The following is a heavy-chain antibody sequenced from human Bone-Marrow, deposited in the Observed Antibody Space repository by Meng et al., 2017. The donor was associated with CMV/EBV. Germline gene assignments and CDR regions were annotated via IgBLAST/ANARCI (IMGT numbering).Heavy chain of an antibody. CDR2: IHPHRGDT. CDR3: AREKYYYGSGTKQKNYYYGMDV. CDR1: GYTFTAHY. Sequence: ASVKVSCKASGYTFTAHYFHWVRQAPGQGLEWMGWIHPHRGDTNYAQQFQGRVTLTRDTSISTAYMELSRLRSDDTAVYYCAREKYYYGSGTKQKNYYYGMDVWGQGTTDTVSS. D-gene: IGHD3-10*01. V-gene: IGHV1-2*02. J-gene: IGHJ6*02.